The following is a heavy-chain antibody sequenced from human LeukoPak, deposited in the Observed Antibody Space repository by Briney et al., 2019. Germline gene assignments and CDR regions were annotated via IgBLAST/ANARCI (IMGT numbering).Heavy chain of an antibody. CDR3: ARGTYYYGSGSYYNDDYFDY. J-gene: IGHJ4*02. CDR1: GFTVSSNY. D-gene: IGHD3-10*01. Sequence: PGGSLRLSCAASGFTVSSNYMSWVRQAPGKGLEWVSVIYSGGSTYYADSVKGRFTISRDNSKNTLYLQMNSLRAEDTAVYYCARGTYYYGSGSYYNDDYFDYWGQGTLVTVSS. CDR2: IYSGGST. V-gene: IGHV3-53*01.